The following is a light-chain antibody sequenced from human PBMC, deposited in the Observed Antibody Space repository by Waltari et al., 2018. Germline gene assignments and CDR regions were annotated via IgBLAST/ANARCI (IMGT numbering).Light chain of an antibody. CDR1: SGHSTYI. CDR2: VENSGTY. V-gene: IGLV4-60*03. CDR3: ETWDSKGV. J-gene: IGLJ3*02. Sequence: QPVLTQSSSASASLGSSVKLTCTLSSGHSTYIVAWHQQQPGKAPRYLMKVENSGTYNRGSGVPDRLSGSSSGADRYLSISNLQSEDEADYYCETWDSKGVFGGGTKLTVV.